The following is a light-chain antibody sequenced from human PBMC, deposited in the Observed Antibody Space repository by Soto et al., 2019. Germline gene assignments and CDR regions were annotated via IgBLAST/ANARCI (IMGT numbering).Light chain of an antibody. J-gene: IGLJ3*02. CDR2: DVS. CDR1: SSDVGGYNY. CDR3: SSYTSSSTQV. V-gene: IGLV2-14*01. Sequence: QSALTQPASVSGSPGQSITISCTGTSSDVGGYNYVSWYQQHPGKAPKLMIYDVSNRPSGVSNRFSGSKSGNTASLTNSGLQAEDEADYYCSSYTSSSTQVFGGWTQLTVL.